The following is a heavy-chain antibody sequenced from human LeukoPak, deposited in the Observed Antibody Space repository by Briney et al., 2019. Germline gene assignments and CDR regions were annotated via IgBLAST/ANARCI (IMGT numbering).Heavy chain of an antibody. CDR3: AKPTIGYCSSTSCYYSPLDY. J-gene: IGHJ4*02. V-gene: IGHV3-30*18. D-gene: IGHD2-2*01. CDR2: ISYDGSNK. Sequence: PGRSLGLSCAASGFTFSRYGMHCVRQAPGKGLEWVGFISYDGSNKSYAASVKGRFTISRDNSKTTRYLQMNSLRAEDTAVYYCAKPTIGYCSSTSCYYSPLDYWGQGTLVTVSS. CDR1: GFTFSRYG.